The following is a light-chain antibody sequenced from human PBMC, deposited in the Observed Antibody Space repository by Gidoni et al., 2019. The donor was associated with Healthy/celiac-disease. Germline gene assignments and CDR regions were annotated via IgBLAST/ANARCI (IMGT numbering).Light chain of an antibody. CDR2: AAS. V-gene: IGKV1-39*01. Sequence: DIQMTQSPSSLSASVGDRVTITCRASQSISSYLNWYQQKPGKAPKLLIYAASSLQSGVPSRFSGSGSGTDFTLTISSLQPEDCATYYCQQSYSTPRTFXXXTKVEIK. CDR1: QSISSY. CDR3: QQSYSTPRT. J-gene: IGKJ1*01.